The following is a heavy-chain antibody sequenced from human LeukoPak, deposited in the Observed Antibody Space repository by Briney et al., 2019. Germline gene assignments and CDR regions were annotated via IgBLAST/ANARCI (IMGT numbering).Heavy chain of an antibody. Sequence: GGSLRLSCAASGFTFSTYAMHWVRQAPGKGLEWVSAISGSGGSTHYADSVKGRFTISRDNSKNTLYLQMNSLRAEDTAVYYCAKDASRITMTLGAFDIWGQGTMVTVSS. CDR2: ISGSGGST. D-gene: IGHD3-22*01. CDR1: GFTFSTYA. CDR3: AKDASRITMTLGAFDI. J-gene: IGHJ3*02. V-gene: IGHV3-23*01.